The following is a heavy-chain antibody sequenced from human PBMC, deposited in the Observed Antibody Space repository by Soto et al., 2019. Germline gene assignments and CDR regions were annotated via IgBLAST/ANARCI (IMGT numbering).Heavy chain of an antibody. CDR2: VFPGDSDT. J-gene: IGHJ6*02. Sequence: GESLKISCQGSGYSFTTYWINWVRLVPGKGLEWMGIVFPGDSDTRYSPSFQGQVTISADKSISTAYLQWSSLKASDTAMYYCARLGCSSAAGTGRNYYYGMDVWGQGTTVTV. V-gene: IGHV5-51*01. CDR3: ARLGCSSAAGTGRNYYYGMDV. CDR1: GYSFTTYW. D-gene: IGHD6-13*01.